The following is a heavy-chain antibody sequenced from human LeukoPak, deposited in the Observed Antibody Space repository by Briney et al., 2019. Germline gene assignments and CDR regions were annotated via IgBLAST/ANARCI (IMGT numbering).Heavy chain of an antibody. CDR2: ISNNGGTT. CDR3: ARVNGSGSYYDY. CDR1: GFTFSSYA. J-gene: IGHJ4*02. Sequence: GSLRLSCAASGFTFSSYAMHWVRQAPGKGLEYVSAISNNGGTTYYANSVKGRFTISRDNSKNTLYLQMGSLRAEDMAVYYCARVNGSGSYYDYWGQGTLVTVSS. D-gene: IGHD3-10*01. V-gene: IGHV3-64*01.